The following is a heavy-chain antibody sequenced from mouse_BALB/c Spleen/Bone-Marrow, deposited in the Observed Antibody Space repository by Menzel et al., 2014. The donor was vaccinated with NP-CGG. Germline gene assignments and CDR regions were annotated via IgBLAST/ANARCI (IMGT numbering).Heavy chain of an antibody. V-gene: IGHV2-2*02. D-gene: IGHD2-14*01. CDR3: ARRYDASYALDY. Sequence: QVQLQQSGPGLVQPSQSLSITCTVSGLSLXNYGVHWVRQSPGKGLEWLGVIWTGGSTDYNAAFISRLSISKDNSKSQVFFKMNSLQANDTAIYYCARRYDASYALDYWGQGTSVTVSS. CDR2: IWTGGST. J-gene: IGHJ4*01. CDR1: GLSLXNYG.